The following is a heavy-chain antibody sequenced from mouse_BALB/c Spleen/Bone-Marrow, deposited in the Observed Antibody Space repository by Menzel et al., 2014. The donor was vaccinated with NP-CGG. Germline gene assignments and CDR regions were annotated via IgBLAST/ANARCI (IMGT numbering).Heavy chain of an antibody. CDR1: EYEFPSHD. CDR3: ARHGFYYAMDY. J-gene: IGHJ4*01. CDR2: INSDGGIT. V-gene: IGHV5-2*01. Sequence: VQLQQSGGGLVQPGESLKLSCESTEYEFPSHDMSWVRQTPEKRLELVAAINSDGGITNYPDTMERRFTISRDNTKKTLYLQMSSLRSEDTALYYCARHGFYYAMDYWGQGTSVTVSS.